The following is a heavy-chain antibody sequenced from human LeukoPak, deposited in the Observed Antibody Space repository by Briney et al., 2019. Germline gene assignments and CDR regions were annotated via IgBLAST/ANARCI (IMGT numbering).Heavy chain of an antibody. Sequence: GGSLRLSCAASGITFSSYEMNWVRQAPGKGLEWVSYISSSGSTIYYADSVKGRFTISRDNAKNSLYLQMNSLRAEDTAVYYCASHYGSGSYYHYFDYWGQGTLVTVSS. CDR3: ASHYGSGSYYHYFDY. J-gene: IGHJ4*02. V-gene: IGHV3-48*03. CDR2: ISSSGSTI. CDR1: GITFSSYE. D-gene: IGHD3-10*01.